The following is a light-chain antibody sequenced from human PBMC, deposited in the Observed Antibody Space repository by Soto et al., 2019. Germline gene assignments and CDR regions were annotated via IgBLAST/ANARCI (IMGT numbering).Light chain of an antibody. CDR3: QQAASFPIT. J-gene: IGKJ5*01. CDR1: QSIRKY. V-gene: IGKV1-39*01. CDR2: AAS. Sequence: DIQMTQSPSSLSASVGDRVIITCRASQSIRKYLNWYQHKPGKVPTLLIYAASSLQSGVPSRFSGSGSGTDFTLTINGLQPEDFATYYCQQAASFPITFGQGTRLEIK.